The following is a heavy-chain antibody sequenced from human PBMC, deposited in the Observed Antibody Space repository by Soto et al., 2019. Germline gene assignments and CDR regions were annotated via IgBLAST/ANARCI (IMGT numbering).Heavy chain of an antibody. J-gene: IGHJ6*02. V-gene: IGHV1-8*01. CDR1: GYTFTSYD. D-gene: IGHD4-17*01. CDR2: MNPNSGNT. CDR3: ARAGDSGDYGGPGYYGMDV. Sequence: QVQLVQSGAEVKKPGASVKVSCKASGYTFTSYDINWVRQATGQGLEWMGWMNPNSGNTGYAQKXXGRVTMTTNTXXSXDXXELSSLRSEDKPVYYCARAGDSGDYGGPGYYGMDVWGQGTTVTVSS.